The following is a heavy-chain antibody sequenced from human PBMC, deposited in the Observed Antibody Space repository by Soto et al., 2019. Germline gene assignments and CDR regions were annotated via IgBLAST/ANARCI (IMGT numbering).Heavy chain of an antibody. D-gene: IGHD3-10*01. J-gene: IGHJ6*02. CDR2: ISAYNGNT. V-gene: IGHV1-18*01. Sequence: ASVKVSCKASGYTLTSYGISWVRQAPGQGLEWMGWISAYNGNTNYAQKLQGRVTMTTDTSTSTAYMELRSLRSDDTAVYYCARDPFLYYYGSGSYYLPNYYYYGMDVWGQGTTVTVSS. CDR3: ARDPFLYYYGSGSYYLPNYYYYGMDV. CDR1: GYTLTSYG.